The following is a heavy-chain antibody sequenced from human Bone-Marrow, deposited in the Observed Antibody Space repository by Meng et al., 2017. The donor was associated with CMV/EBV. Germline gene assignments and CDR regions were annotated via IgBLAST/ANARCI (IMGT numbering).Heavy chain of an antibody. D-gene: IGHD2/OR15-2a*01. Sequence: GESLKISCAASGFTFSSYCMHWVRQAPGKGLEWVAVISYDGSNKYYADSVKGRFTISRDNSKNTPYLQMNILRAEDTAVYYWARDGGVDIVIPDIDYWGQGTLVTVSS. CDR3: ARDGGVDIVIPDIDY. V-gene: IGHV3-30-3*01. CDR1: GFTFSSYC. CDR2: ISYDGSNK. J-gene: IGHJ4*02.